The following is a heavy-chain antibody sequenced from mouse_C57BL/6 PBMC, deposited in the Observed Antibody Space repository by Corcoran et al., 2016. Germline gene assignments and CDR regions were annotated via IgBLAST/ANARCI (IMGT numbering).Heavy chain of an antibody. CDR3: ARRCYYDDDAMDY. CDR2: IYPRSGNT. CDR1: GYTFTSSG. Sequence: QVQLQQSGAELARPGASMTLSSKASGYTFTSSGISWVKQRTGQGLEWIGEIYPRSGNTYYNEKFKGKATLTADKSSSTAYMELRSLTSEDSAVYFCARRCYYDDDAMDYWGQGTSVTVSS. V-gene: IGHV1-81*01. J-gene: IGHJ4*01. D-gene: IGHD2-4*01.